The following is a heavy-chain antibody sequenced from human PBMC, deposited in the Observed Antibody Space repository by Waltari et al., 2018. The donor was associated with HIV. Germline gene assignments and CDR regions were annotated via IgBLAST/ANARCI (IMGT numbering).Heavy chain of an antibody. D-gene: IGHD6-19*01. CDR2: IYYSGST. Sequence: QVQLQESGPGLVKPSQTLSLTCTVSGDSISGGDYYWSWIRQPPGKGLEWIGYIYYSGSTYHNPSVESRITMSVDRAKNQFSLILSSVTAADTAVYYCARAIGYSSGAAAFDIWGQGTMVTVSS. CDR1: GDSISGGDYY. V-gene: IGHV4-30-4*08. CDR3: ARAIGYSSGAAAFDI. J-gene: IGHJ3*02.